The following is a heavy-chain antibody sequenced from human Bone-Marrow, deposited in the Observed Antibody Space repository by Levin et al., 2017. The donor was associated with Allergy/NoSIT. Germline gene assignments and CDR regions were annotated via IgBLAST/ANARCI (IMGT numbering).Heavy chain of an antibody. Sequence: PGESLKISCVASGFPFNSYVMHWVRQAPGKGLEWVALIWHDRSNENYAESVRGRFTISRDNSKNSLYLEMNSLRVEDTAFYYCTRGDSYFDLWGQGTLVTVSS. CDR2: IWHDRSNE. V-gene: IGHV3-33*01. CDR3: TRGDSYFDL. CDR1: GFPFNSYV. D-gene: IGHD2-21*02. J-gene: IGHJ4*02.